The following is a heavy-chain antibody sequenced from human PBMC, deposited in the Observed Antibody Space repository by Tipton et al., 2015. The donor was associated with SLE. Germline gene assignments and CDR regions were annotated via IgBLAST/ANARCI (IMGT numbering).Heavy chain of an antibody. CDR1: GGSISSYY. CDR3: ARSSIAARGGFDY. D-gene: IGHD6-6*01. Sequence: TLSLTCTVSGGSISSYYWSWIRQPPGKGLEWIGYIYYSGSTNYNPSLKGRVTISVDTSKDQFSLNLSSVTAAGTAVYYCARSSIAARGGFDYWGQETLVTVSS. CDR2: IYYSGST. J-gene: IGHJ4*02. V-gene: IGHV4-59*01.